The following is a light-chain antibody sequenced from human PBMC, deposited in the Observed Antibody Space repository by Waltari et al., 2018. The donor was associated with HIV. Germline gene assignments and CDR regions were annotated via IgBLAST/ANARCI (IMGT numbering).Light chain of an antibody. CDR1: SANIARSY. Sequence: NFILTQPHSVSDSPGKTVTISCPRSSANIARSYVQWYQQPPGSSPPTWIYANNQRPAGVPDRFSGSIDSSSNSASLTISGLRTEDEADYYCQSHDNKIFYVFGGGTYVTVL. CDR2: ANN. CDR3: QSHDNKIFYV. J-gene: IGLJ1*01. V-gene: IGLV6-57*01.